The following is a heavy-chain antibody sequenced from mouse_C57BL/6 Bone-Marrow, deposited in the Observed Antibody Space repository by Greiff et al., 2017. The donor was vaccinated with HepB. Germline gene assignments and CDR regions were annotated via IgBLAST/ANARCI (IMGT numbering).Heavy chain of an antibody. CDR2: ISNLAYSI. Sequence: EVNVVESGGGLVQPGGSLKLSCAASGFTFSDYGMAWVRQAPRKGPEWVAFISNLAYSIHYADTVTGRFTISRENAKNTLYLEMSSLRSEDTAMYYCARQGYYAMDYWGQGTSVTVSS. CDR1: GFTFSDYG. J-gene: IGHJ4*01. V-gene: IGHV5-15*01. CDR3: ARQGYYAMDY.